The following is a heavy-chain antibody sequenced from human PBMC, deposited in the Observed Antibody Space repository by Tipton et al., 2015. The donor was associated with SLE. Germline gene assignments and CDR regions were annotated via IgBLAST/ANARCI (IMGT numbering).Heavy chain of an antibody. CDR3: ARGPNSSSWFYFDY. V-gene: IGHV4-59*01. CDR2: IYYSGST. D-gene: IGHD6-13*01. J-gene: IGHJ4*02. CDR1: GGSISSYY. Sequence: TLSLTCTVSGGSISSYYWSWIRQPPGKGLEWIGYIYYSGSTNYNPSLKSRVTISVDTSKNQFSLKLSSVTAADTAVYYCARGPNSSSWFYFDYWGQGTLVTVSS.